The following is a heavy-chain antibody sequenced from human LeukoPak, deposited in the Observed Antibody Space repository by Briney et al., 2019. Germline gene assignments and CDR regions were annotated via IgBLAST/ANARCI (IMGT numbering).Heavy chain of an antibody. D-gene: IGHD3-16*01. V-gene: IGHV1-24*01. Sequence: ASVKVSCKVSGYTLTELSMHWVRQAPGKGLEWMGGFDPKDGETIYAQKFQGRVTMTEDTSTDTAYMELSSLRSEDTAVYYCATDYTRDSDAFDIWGQGTMVTVSS. J-gene: IGHJ3*02. CDR2: FDPKDGET. CDR3: ATDYTRDSDAFDI. CDR1: GYTLTELS.